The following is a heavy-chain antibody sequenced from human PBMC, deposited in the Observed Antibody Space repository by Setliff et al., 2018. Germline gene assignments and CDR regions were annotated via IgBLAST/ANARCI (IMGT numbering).Heavy chain of an antibody. CDR3: ARSPPNRGVGEGHHMDV. CDR1: GYTLTTYF. D-gene: IGHD1-26*01. J-gene: IGHJ6*03. Sequence: ASVKVSCKASGYTLTTYFMNWVRQAPGQGLEWMGWISPYNGDTKYAEKLQDRVTMTTDTSTSTAYVEVRSLRSDDTALYYCARSPPNRGVGEGHHMDVWGKGTTVTVSS. V-gene: IGHV1-18*01. CDR2: ISPYNGDT.